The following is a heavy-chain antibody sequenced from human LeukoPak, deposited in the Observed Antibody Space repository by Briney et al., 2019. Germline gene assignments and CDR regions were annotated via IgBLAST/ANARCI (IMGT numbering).Heavy chain of an antibody. CDR3: ARGDGYNFDY. D-gene: IGHD5-24*01. CDR2: IFYSGST. CDR1: GGSISDAYS. V-gene: IGHV4-30-4*07. Sequence: SETLSLTCTVSGGSISDAYSWTWVRQPPGKGLEWIGEIFYSGSTYYNPSLRSRVTFSLDRSKNQFSLTLTSVTAADTAMYYCARGDGYNFDYWGQGTLVTVSS. J-gene: IGHJ4*02.